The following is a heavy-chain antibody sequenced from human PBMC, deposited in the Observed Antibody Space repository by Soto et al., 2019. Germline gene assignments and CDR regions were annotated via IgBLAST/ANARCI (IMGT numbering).Heavy chain of an antibody. Sequence: EVQLVESGGGLAQPGGSLRLSCAASGFTLSGYAMDWVRQAPGKGLEYVSGISSNGVGTYYANSVQGRFTISRDNSKNTVSLQMGSLRPEDMAVYYCARRARPDFYYMDVWGKGTTVTVS. CDR1: GFTLSGYA. CDR3: ARRARPDFYYMDV. V-gene: IGHV3-64*01. D-gene: IGHD6-6*01. J-gene: IGHJ6*03. CDR2: ISSNGVGT.